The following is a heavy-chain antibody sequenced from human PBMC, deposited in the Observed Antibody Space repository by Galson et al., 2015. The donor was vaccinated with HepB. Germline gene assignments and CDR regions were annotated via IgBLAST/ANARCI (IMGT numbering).Heavy chain of an antibody. Sequence: ETLSLTCAVYGGSFSGYYWSWIRQPPGKGLEWIGEINHSGSTNYNPSLKSRVTISVDTSKNQFSLKLSSVTAADTAVYYCARGFAIYGSGSYWRDYWGQGTLVTVSS. CDR3: ARGFAIYGSGSYWRDY. D-gene: IGHD3-10*01. J-gene: IGHJ4*02. CDR2: INHSGST. V-gene: IGHV4-34*01. CDR1: GGSFSGYY.